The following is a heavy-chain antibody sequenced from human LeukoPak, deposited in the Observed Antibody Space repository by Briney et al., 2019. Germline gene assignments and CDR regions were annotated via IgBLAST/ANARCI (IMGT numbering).Heavy chain of an antibody. CDR3: SRGDPSGTTDFDN. D-gene: IGHD1-1*01. CDR2: VRKEVNGYST. V-gene: IGHV3-72*01. J-gene: IGHJ4*02. Sequence: GGSLRPSCAASGFSFSDHYMDWVRQAPGKGLECVARVRKEVNGYSTEYAASVKGRFTISRDDSRNSLFLQMSNLKTEDTAVYYCSRGDPSGTTDFDNWGQGTLVTVSS. CDR1: GFSFSDHY.